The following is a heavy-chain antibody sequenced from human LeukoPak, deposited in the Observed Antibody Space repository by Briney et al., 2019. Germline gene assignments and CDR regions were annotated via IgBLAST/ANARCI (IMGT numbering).Heavy chain of an antibody. CDR1: GFTFSTYG. CDR2: IHHSGRT. CDR3: ARGDGTMLRGVHYFDF. J-gene: IGHJ4*02. D-gene: IGHD3-10*01. V-gene: IGHV4-4*02. Sequence: GSLRLPCAASGFTFSTYGLHWVRQAPGKGLEWIGEIHHSGRTNYNPSLKGRVTISEDKSKNQFSLELISVTAADTAMYYCARGDGTMLRGVHYFDFWGQGTLVTVSS.